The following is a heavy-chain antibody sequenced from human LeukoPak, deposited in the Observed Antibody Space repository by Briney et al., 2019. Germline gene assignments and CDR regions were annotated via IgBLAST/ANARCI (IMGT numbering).Heavy chain of an antibody. J-gene: IGHJ4*02. Sequence: ASVKVSCKASRYTFTTYGFNWVRQAPGQGLEWMGWISGYNGNTNYAQKFQGRVTMTTDTSASTAYMELSRLRSDDTAVYYCARTYGSGSYSVYWGQGTLVTVSS. D-gene: IGHD3-10*01. V-gene: IGHV1-18*01. CDR3: ARTYGSGSYSVY. CDR2: ISGYNGNT. CDR1: RYTFTTYG.